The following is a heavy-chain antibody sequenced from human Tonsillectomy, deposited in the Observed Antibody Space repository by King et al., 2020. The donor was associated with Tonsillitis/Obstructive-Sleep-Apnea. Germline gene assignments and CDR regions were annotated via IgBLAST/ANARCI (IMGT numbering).Heavy chain of an antibody. D-gene: IGHD3-10*01. V-gene: IGHV3-23*04. CDR3: SKAMVHGIIITLFDY. CDR1: GITFSSYA. Sequence: VQLVEFGGGLVQPGGSLRLSCAASGITFSSYAMRWVRQAPGKVLEWVSTISDGGGSTSHADSVNGRFTIDRDNSKNTLYLEMNSLRAEDTAVYYCSKAMVHGIIITLFDYWGQGTLVPVSS. CDR2: ISDGGGST. J-gene: IGHJ4*02.